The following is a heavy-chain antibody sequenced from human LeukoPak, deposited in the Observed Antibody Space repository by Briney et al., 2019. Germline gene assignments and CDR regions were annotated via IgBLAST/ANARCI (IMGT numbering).Heavy chain of an antibody. CDR1: GGTFSSYA. J-gene: IGHJ6*03. D-gene: IGHD5-24*01. CDR3: ASGSLGDGYGVGDYYQYMDV. CDR2: IIPIFGTA. V-gene: IGHV1-69*05. Sequence: SVKVSCKASGGTFSSYAISWVRQAPGQGLEWMGGIIPIFGTANYAQEFQGRVTFTTDESASTAYMEVSSLRSEDAAVYYCASGSLGDGYGVGDYYQYMDVWGKGTTVTVSS.